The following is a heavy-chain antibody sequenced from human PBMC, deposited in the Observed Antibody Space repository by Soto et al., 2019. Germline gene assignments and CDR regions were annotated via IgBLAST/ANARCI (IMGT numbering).Heavy chain of an antibody. CDR2: ISGSSSTI. Sequence: GGSLRLSCVASGFTFRTYGMNWVRQAPGKGLEWVSYISGSSSTIYYADSVKGRFTISRDNAKNSLYLQVNSLRDEDTAVYYCASDYGGKSDYWGQGILVTVSS. D-gene: IGHD4-17*01. J-gene: IGHJ4*02. V-gene: IGHV3-48*02. CDR1: GFTFRTYG. CDR3: ASDYGGKSDY.